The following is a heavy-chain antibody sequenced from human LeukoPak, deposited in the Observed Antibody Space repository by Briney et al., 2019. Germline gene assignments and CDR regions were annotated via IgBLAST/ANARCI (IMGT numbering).Heavy chain of an antibody. D-gene: IGHD3-10*01. CDR2: IYTSGST. CDR1: GGSISSGRYY. CDR3: ARAPMAPRGYYYYYMDV. Sequence: SQTLSLTCTVSGGSISSGRYYWSWIRQPAGKGLEWIGRIYTSGSTNYNPSLKRRVTISVDPSKNKFSLTLSSVTAADTAVYYYARAPMAPRGYYYYYMDVWGKGTTVTVYS. V-gene: IGHV4-61*02. J-gene: IGHJ6*03.